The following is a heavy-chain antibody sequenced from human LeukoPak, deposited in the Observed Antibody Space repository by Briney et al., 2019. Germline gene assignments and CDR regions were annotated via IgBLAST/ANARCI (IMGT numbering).Heavy chain of an antibody. J-gene: IGHJ4*02. D-gene: IGHD3-3*01. CDR2: IIPVIGVA. V-gene: IGHV1-69*04. CDR1: GGTFSTYA. Sequence: SVKVSSTASGGTFSTYAISWVRRAPGQKVEWMGRIIPVIGVANYAQKFKGRVTMSADKSTSTAYMEVSSLRSEDTAVYYCATGIGTLWSGYYHDYWGQGTLVTVSS. CDR3: ATGIGTLWSGYYHDY.